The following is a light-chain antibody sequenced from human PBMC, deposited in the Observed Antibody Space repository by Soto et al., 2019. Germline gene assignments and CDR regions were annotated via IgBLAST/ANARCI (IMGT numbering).Light chain of an antibody. CDR3: CSYAGSGTYV. CDR2: EGS. V-gene: IGLV2-23*01. CDR1: SSDVGSYNL. Sequence: SVLTQPASVSGSPGQSITISCTKTSSDVGSYNLVSWYQQHPAKAPKLIIYEGSKRPSAVSSRFSGSDSGNTASLTISGLQAEDEADYYCCSYAGSGTYVFGGGTKVTVL. J-gene: IGLJ1*01.